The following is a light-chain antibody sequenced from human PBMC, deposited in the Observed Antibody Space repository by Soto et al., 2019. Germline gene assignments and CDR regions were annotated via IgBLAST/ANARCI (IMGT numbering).Light chain of an antibody. CDR2: AAS. CDR1: QGISNW. V-gene: IGKV1D-16*01. Sequence: VQMTQSPSSVSASVGDRVTSTCRASQGISNWLAWYQQKPGKAPKFLIYAASTLQSGVPSRFSGSGSGTEFTLTISSLQPDDCAAYYCQHYNSYSEAFGQGTKVDIK. J-gene: IGKJ1*01. CDR3: QHYNSYSEA.